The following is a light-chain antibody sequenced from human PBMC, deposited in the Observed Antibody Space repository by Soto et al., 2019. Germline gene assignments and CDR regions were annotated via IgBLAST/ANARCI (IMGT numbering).Light chain of an antibody. CDR3: HQYYKWPLT. V-gene: IGKV3-15*01. Sequence: EIVMTHSPAALSMSQGARVTLSCRASQSAISNLAWYQQKPGQTPRLLIYDASTRATDIPARFSGSGSGTDFTLTISSLLSEDFAVYYCHQYYKWPLTFGGGTKVDIK. J-gene: IGKJ4*01. CDR2: DAS. CDR1: QSAISN.